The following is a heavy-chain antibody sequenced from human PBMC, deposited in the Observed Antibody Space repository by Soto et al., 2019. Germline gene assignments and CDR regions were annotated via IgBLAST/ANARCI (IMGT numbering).Heavy chain of an antibody. CDR1: GGSMSSGGYS. J-gene: IGHJ6*02. V-gene: IGHV4-30-2*01. CDR2: IYHNGSP. Sequence: QLQLQESGSGLVKPSQTLSLTCAVSGGSMSSGGYSWSWIRQPPGKGLEWIGYIYHNGSPYYNPSPXSXPTIPVDRSKNQFSLKLSSVTAADTAVYYCARVPDVWGQGTTVTVSS. CDR3: ARVPDV.